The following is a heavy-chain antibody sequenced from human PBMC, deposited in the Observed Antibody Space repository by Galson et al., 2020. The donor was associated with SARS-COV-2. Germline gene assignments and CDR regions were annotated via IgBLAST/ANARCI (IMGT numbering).Heavy chain of an antibody. D-gene: IGHD3-10*01. V-gene: IGHV1-69*13. CDR1: GGTFSSYA. J-gene: IGHJ4*02. CDR3: ARETPHYYGSGSYYTKFDY. CDR2: IIPIFGTA. Sequence: SVKVSCKASGGTFSSYAISWVRQAPGQGLEWMGGIIPIFGTANYAQKFQGRVTITADESTSTAYMELSSLRSEDTAVYYCARETPHYYGSGSYYTKFDYWGQGTLVTVSS.